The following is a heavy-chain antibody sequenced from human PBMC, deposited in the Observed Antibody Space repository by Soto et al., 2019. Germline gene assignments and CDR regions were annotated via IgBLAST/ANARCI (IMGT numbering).Heavy chain of an antibody. Sequence: EVQLVESGGGLVQPGGSLRLSCAASGFTVSSNYMSWVRQAPGKGLEWVSVIYSGGSTYYADSVKGRFTISRDNSKNTLYLQMNSLRAEDTAVYYWARDDRLELRGTDYWGQGTLVTVSS. CDR2: IYSGGST. J-gene: IGHJ4*02. CDR3: ARDDRLELRGTDY. D-gene: IGHD1-7*01. V-gene: IGHV3-66*01. CDR1: GFTVSSNY.